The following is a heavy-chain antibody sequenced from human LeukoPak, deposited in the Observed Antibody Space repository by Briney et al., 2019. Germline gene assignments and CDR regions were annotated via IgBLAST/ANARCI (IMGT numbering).Heavy chain of an antibody. CDR1: GYTFTGYY. J-gene: IGHJ4*02. Sequence: ASVKVSCKASGYTFTGYYMHWVRQAPGQGLEWMGWINPNSGGTNYAQKFQGRVTMTRDTTISTAYMELSRLRSDDTAVYYCARGPDSSGYYYGYWGQGTLVTVSS. CDR2: INPNSGGT. D-gene: IGHD3-22*01. CDR3: ARGPDSSGYYYGY. V-gene: IGHV1-2*02.